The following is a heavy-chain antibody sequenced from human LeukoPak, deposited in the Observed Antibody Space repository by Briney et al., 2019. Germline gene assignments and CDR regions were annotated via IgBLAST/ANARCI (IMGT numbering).Heavy chain of an antibody. CDR2: IYSGGDT. CDR1: GFTVSTNY. V-gene: IGHV3-53*01. CDR3: AGRVTGYSSGYVY. J-gene: IGHJ4*02. D-gene: IGHD5-18*01. Sequence: GGSLRLSCAASGFTVSTNYMTWIRQAPGKGLEWVSIIYSGGDTYHADSVKGRFTISRDNSENIVYLQMNNLRAEDTAVYYCAGRVTGYSSGYVYWGQGTLVTASS.